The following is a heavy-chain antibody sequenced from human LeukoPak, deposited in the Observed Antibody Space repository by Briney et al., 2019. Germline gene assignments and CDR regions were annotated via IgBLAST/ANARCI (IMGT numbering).Heavy chain of an antibody. D-gene: IGHD5-24*01. J-gene: IGHJ4*02. CDR2: ISAYNGNT. Sequence: ASVKVSCKVSGYTLTELSMHWVRQAPGQGLEWMGWISAYNGNTNYAQKLQGRVTMTTDTSTSTAYMELRSLRSDDTAVYYCARDLATTIDYWGQGTLVTVSS. V-gene: IGHV1-18*01. CDR1: GYTLTELS. CDR3: ARDLATTIDY.